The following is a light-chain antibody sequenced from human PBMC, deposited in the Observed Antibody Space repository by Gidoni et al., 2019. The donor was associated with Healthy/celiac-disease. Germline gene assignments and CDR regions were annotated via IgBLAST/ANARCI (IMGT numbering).Light chain of an antibody. CDR2: AAS. Sequence: LQMTQSPSSLSASVGNRVTITCRARQSISSYLNWYQQKPGKAPKLLIYAASSLQSGVPSRFSGSGSGTDFTLTISSLQPEDFATYYCQQSYSTPRTFGQGTQVEIK. CDR1: QSISSY. J-gene: IGKJ1*01. CDR3: QQSYSTPRT. V-gene: IGKV1-39*01.